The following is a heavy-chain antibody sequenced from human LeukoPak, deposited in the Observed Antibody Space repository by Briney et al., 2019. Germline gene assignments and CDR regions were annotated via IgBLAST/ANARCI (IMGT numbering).Heavy chain of an antibody. CDR1: GYTFTGYY. CDR3: ARQGYCSSTSCYFQDPIDY. V-gene: IGHV1-46*01. CDR2: INPSGGST. D-gene: IGHD2-2*01. Sequence: GASVKVSCKASGYTFTGYYMHWVRQAPGQGLEWMGIINPSGGSTSYAQKFQGRVTMTRDTSTSTVYMELSSLRSEDTAVYYCARQGYCSSTSCYFQDPIDYWGQGTLVTVSS. J-gene: IGHJ4*02.